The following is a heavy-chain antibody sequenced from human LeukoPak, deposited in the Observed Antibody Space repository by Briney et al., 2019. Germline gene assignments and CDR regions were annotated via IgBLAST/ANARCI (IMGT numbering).Heavy chain of an antibody. J-gene: IGHJ4*02. V-gene: IGHV3-23*01. D-gene: IGHD3-10*01. CDR3: AKLMSRIRYYYGSGSYSHDY. Sequence: PGGSLRLSCAASGFTFSSYAMSWVRQAPGKGLEWVSAISGSGGSTYYADSVKGRFTISRDNSKNTLYLQMNSLRAEDTAVYYCAKLMSRIRYYYGSGSYSHDYWGQGTLVTVSS. CDR2: ISGSGGST. CDR1: GFTFSSYA.